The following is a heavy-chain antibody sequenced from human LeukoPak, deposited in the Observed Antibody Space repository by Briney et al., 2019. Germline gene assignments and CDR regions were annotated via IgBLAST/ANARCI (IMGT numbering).Heavy chain of an antibody. J-gene: IGHJ4*02. CDR2: ISSSSSYI. CDR1: GFTFSSYS. Sequence: PGGSLRLSCAASGFTFSSYSMNWVRQAPGKGLEWVSSISSSSSYIYYADSAKGRFTISRDNAKNSLYLQMNSLRAEDTAVYYCARDSVSNWNDDDGRPDFDYWGQGTLVTVSS. V-gene: IGHV3-21*01. CDR3: ARDSVSNWNDDDGRPDFDY. D-gene: IGHD1-1*01.